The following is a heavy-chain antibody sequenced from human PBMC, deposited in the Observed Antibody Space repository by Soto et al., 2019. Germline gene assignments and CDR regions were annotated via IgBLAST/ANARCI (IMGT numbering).Heavy chain of an antibody. CDR3: ARDGGRITIFGVVTPGVNWFDP. CDR1: GYTLTSYG. CDR2: ISAYNGNT. V-gene: IGHV1-18*01. Sequence: ASVKVSCKASGYTLTSYGISWVRQAPGQGLEWMGWISAYNGNTNYAQKLQGRVTMTTDTSTSTAYMELRSLRSDDTAVYYCARDGGRITIFGVVTPGVNWFDPWGQGTLVTVSS. D-gene: IGHD3-3*01. J-gene: IGHJ5*02.